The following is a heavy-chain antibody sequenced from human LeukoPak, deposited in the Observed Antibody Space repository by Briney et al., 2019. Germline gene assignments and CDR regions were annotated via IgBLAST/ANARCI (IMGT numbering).Heavy chain of an antibody. Sequence: PGGSLRLSCAASGFTFSSYGMHWVRQAPGKGLEWVAVISYDGSNKYYADSVKGRFTISRDNSKNTLYLQVNSLRAEDTAVYYCARDHAFDIWGQGTMATVSS. CDR2: ISYDGSNK. CDR1: GFTFSSYG. V-gene: IGHV3-30*03. J-gene: IGHJ3*02. CDR3: ARDHAFDI.